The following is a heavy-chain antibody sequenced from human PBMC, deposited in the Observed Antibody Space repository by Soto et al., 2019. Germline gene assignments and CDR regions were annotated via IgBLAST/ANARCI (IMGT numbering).Heavy chain of an antibody. D-gene: IGHD4-4*01. CDR1: GGSISSSSYY. Sequence: PSETLSLTCTVSGGSISSSSYYWGWIRQPPGKGLEWIGSIYYSGSTYYNPSLKSRVTISVDTSKNQFSLKLSSVTAADTAVYYCARRVNTVTTQVFDYWGQGTLVTVSS. J-gene: IGHJ4*02. CDR2: IYYSGST. V-gene: IGHV4-39*01. CDR3: ARRVNTVTTQVFDY.